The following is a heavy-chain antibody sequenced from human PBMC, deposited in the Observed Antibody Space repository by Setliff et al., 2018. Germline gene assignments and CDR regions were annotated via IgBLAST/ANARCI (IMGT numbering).Heavy chain of an antibody. CDR1: GFTFSTYS. V-gene: IGHV3-23*01. CDR3: VNHNPARRSPAGTALDS. J-gene: IGHJ4*02. Sequence: GGSLRLSCAASGFTFSTYSMSWVRQAPGKGLEWVSAISGDSEYIYYRDSVKGRFTISRANSKNTLYPQMNNLRVEDTARYYCVNHNPARRSPAGTALDSWGQGTLVTVSS. D-gene: IGHD6-19*01. CDR2: ISGDSEYI.